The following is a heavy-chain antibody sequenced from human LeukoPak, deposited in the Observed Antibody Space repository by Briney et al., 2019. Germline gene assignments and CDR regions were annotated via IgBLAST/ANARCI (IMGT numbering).Heavy chain of an antibody. V-gene: IGHV3-21*01. CDR2: ISSSSSYI. J-gene: IGHJ4*02. CDR3: ARDCPDCGGDWTLDY. Sequence: GGSLRLSCAASGFTFSSYSMNWVRQAPGKGLEWVSSISSSSSYIYYADSVKGRFTISRDNSKNTLYLQMNSLRAEDTAVYYCARDCPDCGGDWTLDYWGQGTLVTVSS. D-gene: IGHD2-21*02. CDR1: GFTFSSYS.